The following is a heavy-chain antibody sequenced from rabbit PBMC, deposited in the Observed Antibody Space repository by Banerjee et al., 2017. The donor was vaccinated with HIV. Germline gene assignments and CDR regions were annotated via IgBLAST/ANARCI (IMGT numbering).Heavy chain of an antibody. CDR3: ARDLAVVIGWNFNF. J-gene: IGHJ4*01. CDR1: GFSFSNRYV. V-gene: IGHV1S45*01. Sequence: QEQLEESGGGLVKPEGSLTLACKASGFSFSNRYVMCWVRQAPGKGLEWIACINTSNGNTDYASWAKGRFTISKTSSTTVTMQMTSLTAADTATYFCARDLAVVIGWNFNFWGPGTLVTVS. CDR2: INTSNGNT. D-gene: IGHD1-1*01.